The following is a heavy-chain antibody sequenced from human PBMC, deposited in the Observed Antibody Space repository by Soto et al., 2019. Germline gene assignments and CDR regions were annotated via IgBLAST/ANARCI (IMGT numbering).Heavy chain of an antibody. CDR2: ISYIGSNK. CDR1: GFTFSNHG. Sequence: QVPLVESGGGVVQPGRSVRLSCAASGFTFSNHGMHWVRQAPGKGLEWVAVISYIGSNKYYADSVKGRFTIPRDNSXXTRDLSMNNLRNEDTALYDCAKGQGCVYTSTVTEYWGRGPLVTVSS. CDR3: AKGQGCVYTSTVTEY. V-gene: IGHV3-30*18. D-gene: IGHD5-18*01. J-gene: IGHJ4*01.